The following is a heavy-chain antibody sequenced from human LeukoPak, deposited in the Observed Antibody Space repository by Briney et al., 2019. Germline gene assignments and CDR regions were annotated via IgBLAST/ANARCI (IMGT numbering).Heavy chain of an antibody. J-gene: IGHJ5*02. D-gene: IGHD3-22*01. CDR3: ARDHFDTSGSS. Sequence: GGSLRLSCAASGFIFSSYTMSWVRQAPGKGLEWVSSISSSSTYIYYADSVKGRFTISRANAQDSLYLQMTSLRDDDTAVCYCARDHFDTSGSSWGQGTLVTVSS. CDR2: ISSSSTYI. V-gene: IGHV3-21*01. CDR1: GFIFSSYT.